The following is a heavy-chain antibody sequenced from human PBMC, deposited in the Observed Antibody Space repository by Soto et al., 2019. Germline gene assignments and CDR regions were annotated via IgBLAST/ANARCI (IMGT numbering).Heavy chain of an antibody. Sequence: QVQLVQSGAEVKKPESSVRVSCKASGGTFNSYAITWVRQAPGQGLEWMGETIPMFGTTNYAEKFQGRVTTSADESTTTAYMELRSLRSEDTAVYYCTRCGIRYHSIGYYLGIDGMDVWGQGTTVIVSS. J-gene: IGHJ6*02. V-gene: IGHV1-69*12. CDR1: GGTFNSYA. CDR3: TRCGIRYHSIGYYLGIDGMDV. D-gene: IGHD3-22*01. CDR2: TIPMFGTT.